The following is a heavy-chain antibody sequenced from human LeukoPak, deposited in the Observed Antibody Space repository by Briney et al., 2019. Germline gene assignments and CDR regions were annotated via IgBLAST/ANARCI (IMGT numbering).Heavy chain of an antibody. CDR1: GYTLTELS. CDR2: FDPEDGET. J-gene: IGHJ4*02. D-gene: IGHD4-23*01. Sequence: ASVKVSCKVSGYTLTELSMHWVRQAPGKGLEWMGGFDPEDGETIYAQKFQGRVTMTEDTSTDTAYMELSSLRSEDTAVYYCATGPPDYGGNHYYFDYWGQGTLVTVSS. V-gene: IGHV1-24*01. CDR3: ATGPPDYGGNHYYFDY.